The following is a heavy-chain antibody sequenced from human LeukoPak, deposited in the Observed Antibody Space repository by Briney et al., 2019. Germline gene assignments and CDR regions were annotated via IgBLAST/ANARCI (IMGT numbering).Heavy chain of an antibody. V-gene: IGHV3-30*03. CDR3: ARGSSGRLLSSWFDP. CDR1: GFTFSTYG. Sequence: GGAPRISCAASGFTFSTYGIHWVRQAPGKGLGGVAVISYDGSSKDYADSLKGRFTISRDNSINTLYLQMNSLRVEDTAIYYCARGSSGRLLSSWFDPWGQGTLVTVSS. J-gene: IGHJ5*02. CDR2: ISYDGSSK. D-gene: IGHD2-21*02.